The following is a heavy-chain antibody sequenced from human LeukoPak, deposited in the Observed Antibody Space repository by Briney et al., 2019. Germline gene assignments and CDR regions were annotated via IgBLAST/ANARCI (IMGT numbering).Heavy chain of an antibody. CDR1: GFTVSSYY. CDR2: IYNGGST. J-gene: IGHJ5*02. CDR3: ARDIYSYGWGWFDP. Sequence: GGSLRLSCAASGFTVSSYYMSWVRQAPGKGLEWVSVIYNGGSTYYADSVKGRFTISRDNSKNTLYLQMNSLRAEDTAVYYRARDIYSYGWGWFDPWGQGTLVTVSS. D-gene: IGHD5-18*01. V-gene: IGHV3-66*02.